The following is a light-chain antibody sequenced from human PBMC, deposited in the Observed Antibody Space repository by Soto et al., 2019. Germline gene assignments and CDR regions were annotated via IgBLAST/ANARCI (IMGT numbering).Light chain of an antibody. CDR1: QSVRSNY. CDR3: QQYGSSPLT. Sequence: EIVLTQSPDTLSLSPGERATLSCRASQSVRSNYLAWYQQKTGQAPRFLIYDASSRATGIPDRFSGSGFGTDFTLTISRLEPEDFAVYYCQQYGSSPLTFGGGTKVDIK. J-gene: IGKJ4*01. CDR2: DAS. V-gene: IGKV3-20*01.